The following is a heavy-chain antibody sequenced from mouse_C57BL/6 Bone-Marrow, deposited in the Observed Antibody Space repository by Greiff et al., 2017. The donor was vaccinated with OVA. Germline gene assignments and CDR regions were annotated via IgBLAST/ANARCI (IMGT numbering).Heavy chain of an antibody. D-gene: IGHD1-1*01. Sequence: EVMLVESGGGLVQPGGSLSLSCAASGFTFTDYYMSWVRQPPGKALEWLGFIRNKANGYTTEYSASVKGRFTISSDNSQSILYLQMKALRAEDSATYYCARYYYGSAYFDYWGQGTTLTVSS. CDR1: GFTFTDYY. CDR3: ARYYYGSAYFDY. J-gene: IGHJ2*01. CDR2: IRNKANGYTT. V-gene: IGHV7-3*01.